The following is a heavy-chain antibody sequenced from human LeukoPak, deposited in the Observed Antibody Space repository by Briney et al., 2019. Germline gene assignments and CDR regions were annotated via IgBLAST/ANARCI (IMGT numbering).Heavy chain of an antibody. V-gene: IGHV1-46*01. CDR2: INPSGGST. CDR1: GYTLTSYY. Sequence: GASVKVSCKASGYTLTSYYIHWVRQAPGQGLEWMGIINPSGGSTSYAQKFQGRVTMTRDTSTSTVYMELSSLRSEDTAVYYCARSYYYGSGSYYLFYWGQGTLVTVSS. CDR3: ARSYYYGSGSYYLFY. D-gene: IGHD3-10*01. J-gene: IGHJ4*02.